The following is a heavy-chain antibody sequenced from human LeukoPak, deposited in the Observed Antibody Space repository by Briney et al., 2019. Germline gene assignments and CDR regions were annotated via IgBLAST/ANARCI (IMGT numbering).Heavy chain of an antibody. CDR3: ARGGNSSWDY. D-gene: IGHD6-6*01. CDR1: GVTFSSHW. V-gene: IGHV3-7*01. J-gene: IGHJ4*02. Sequence: GGSLRLSCVVSGVTFSSHWMSWLRQAPGKGLEWVANIKPDGTEKYYVDSLKGRFTISRDNTKNSLYLQMSGLRVEDTAVYYCARGGNSSWDYWGQGALVTVSS. CDR2: IKPDGTEK.